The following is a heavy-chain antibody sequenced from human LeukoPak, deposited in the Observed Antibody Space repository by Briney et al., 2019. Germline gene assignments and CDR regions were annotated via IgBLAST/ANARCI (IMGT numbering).Heavy chain of an antibody. Sequence: AGGSLRLSCAASGFAFSTYWMHWFRQAPGKGLVWVSRITSDGSTTTYADSVKGRFTISRDNAKNTLFLQMNSLRAEDTAVYFCARDDDGLGPTSDYGGQGTLVTVSS. CDR2: ITSDGSTT. CDR1: GFAFSTYW. V-gene: IGHV3-74*01. CDR3: ARDDDGLGPTSDY. J-gene: IGHJ4*02. D-gene: IGHD1-26*01.